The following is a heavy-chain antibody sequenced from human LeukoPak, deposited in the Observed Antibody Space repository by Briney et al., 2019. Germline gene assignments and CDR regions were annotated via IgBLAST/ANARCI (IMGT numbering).Heavy chain of an antibody. CDR3: ARGYYYDSSGYGRYFDL. Sequence: SETLSLTCAVYGGSFSGYYWSWIRQPPGKGLEWIGEINHSGSTNYNPSLKSRVTISVDTSKNQFSLKLSSVTAADTAVYYCARGYYYDSSGYGRYFDLWGRGTLVTVSS. CDR2: INHSGST. D-gene: IGHD3-22*01. J-gene: IGHJ2*01. CDR1: GGSFSGYY. V-gene: IGHV4-34*01.